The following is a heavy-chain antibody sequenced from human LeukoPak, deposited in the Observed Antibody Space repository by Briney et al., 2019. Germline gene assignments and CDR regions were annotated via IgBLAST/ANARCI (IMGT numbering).Heavy chain of an antibody. D-gene: IGHD3-9*01. CDR3: ARDLAEGGDILTGYSGWFDP. Sequence: SVKVSCKASGGTFSSYAISWVRQAPGQGLEWMGGIIPIFGTANYAQKFQGRVTITADESTSTAYMELSSLRSEDTAVYYCARDLAEGGDILTGYSGWFDPWGQGTLVTVSS. V-gene: IGHV1-69*01. J-gene: IGHJ5*02. CDR2: IIPIFGTA. CDR1: GGTFSSYA.